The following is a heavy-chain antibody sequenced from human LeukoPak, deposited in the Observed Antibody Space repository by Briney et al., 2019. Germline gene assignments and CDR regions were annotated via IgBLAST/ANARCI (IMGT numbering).Heavy chain of an antibody. CDR1: GFTFSSYA. D-gene: IGHD1-1*01. CDR2: ISSNGGNT. CDR3: VKRTGLYFDY. Sequence: PGGSLRLSCSASGFTFSSYAIHWVRQAPGKGLEYVSGISSNGGNTYNANSLKGRITISRDSSKHTVELQMSSLRTEDTAVYFCVKRTGLYFDYWGQGTLVTVSS. J-gene: IGHJ4*02. V-gene: IGHV3-64D*09.